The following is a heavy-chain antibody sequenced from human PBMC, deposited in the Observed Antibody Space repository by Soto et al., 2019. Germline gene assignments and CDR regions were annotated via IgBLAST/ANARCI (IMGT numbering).Heavy chain of an antibody. J-gene: IGHJ4*02. Sequence: SETLSLTCTVSGGSMSSYFWSWIRQPPGRGLEWIGYFSESGSTNYKPSLKSRVTISVDTSKNQLSLKLTSVTAADTAFYYCARGGSSSWYGFYFFDNWGPGTLVTVSS. CDR2: FSESGST. D-gene: IGHD6-13*01. V-gene: IGHV4-59*12. CDR3: ARGGSSSWYGFYFFDN. CDR1: GGSMSSYF.